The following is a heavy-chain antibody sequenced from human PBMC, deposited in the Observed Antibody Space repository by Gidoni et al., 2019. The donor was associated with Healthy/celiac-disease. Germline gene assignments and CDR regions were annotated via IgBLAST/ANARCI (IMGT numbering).Heavy chain of an antibody. CDR1: GGTFSSYA. D-gene: IGHD5-18*01. CDR3: ATNLDTAMGVANN. J-gene: IGHJ4*02. V-gene: IGHV1-69*06. CDR2: IIPILGTA. Sequence: QVQLVQSGAEVKKPASAVKVSCKASGGTFSSYAISWVRQAPGQGLEWMGGIIPILGTANYAQKFQGRVTITADKTTSTAYMELSSLRSEDTDVYYCATNLDTAMGVANNWGQGTLVTVSS.